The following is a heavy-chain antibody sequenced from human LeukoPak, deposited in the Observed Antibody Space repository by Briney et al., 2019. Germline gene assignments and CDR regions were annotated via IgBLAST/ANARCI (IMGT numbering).Heavy chain of an antibody. D-gene: IGHD3-3*01. CDR3: ARDSPGDFWSDLDY. V-gene: IGHV1-69*05. J-gene: IGHJ4*02. CDR2: IIPIFGTA. Sequence: SVKVSCKASGGTFSSYAISWVRQAPGQGLEWMGGIIPIFGTANYAQKLQGRVTMTTDTSTSTAYMELRSLRSDDTAVYYCARDSPGDFWSDLDYWGQGTLVTVSS. CDR1: GGTFSSYA.